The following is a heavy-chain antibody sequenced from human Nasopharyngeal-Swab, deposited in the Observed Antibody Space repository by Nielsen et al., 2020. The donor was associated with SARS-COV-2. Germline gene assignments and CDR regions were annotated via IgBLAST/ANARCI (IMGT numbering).Heavy chain of an antibody. CDR1: GFIFSDSA. Sequence: GASLKISCAASGFIFSDSAIHWIRQASGKGLEWVGRIRDKDHNYATTYGASVQGRFTISRDDSKNTAFLQMDSLKTEDTALYYCTTDFYFDYWGQGTLVTVSS. V-gene: IGHV3-73*01. J-gene: IGHJ4*02. CDR2: IRDKDHNYAT. CDR3: TTDFYFDY.